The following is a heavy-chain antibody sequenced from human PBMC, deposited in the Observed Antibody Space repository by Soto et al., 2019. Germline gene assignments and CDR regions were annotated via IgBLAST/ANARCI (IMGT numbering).Heavy chain of an antibody. J-gene: IGHJ4*02. CDR1: GYTFTSYD. CDR2: MNPNSGNT. Sequence: QVQLVQSGAEVKKPGASVKVSCKASGYTFTSYDINWVRQATGQGLEWMGWMNPNSGNTGYAQKFQGRVTITRNTSISTAYKEQSSLRSEDTAVYYCARRYQAFGKYYFDYWGQGTLVTVSS. D-gene: IGHD3-10*01. CDR3: ARRYQAFGKYYFDY. V-gene: IGHV1-8*01.